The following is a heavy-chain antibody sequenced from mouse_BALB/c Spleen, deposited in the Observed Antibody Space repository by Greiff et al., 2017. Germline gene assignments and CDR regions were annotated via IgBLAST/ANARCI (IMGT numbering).Heavy chain of an antibody. CDR1: GFAFSSYD. CDR2: ISSGGGST. CDR3: ARHAYGNYAMDY. D-gene: IGHD6-5*01. J-gene: IGHJ4*01. Sequence: EVKLVESGGGLVKPGGSLKLSCAASGFAFSSYDMSWVRQTPEKRLEWVAYISSGGGSTYYPDTVKGRFTISRDNAKNTLYLQMSSLKSEDTAMYYCARHAYGNYAMDYWGQGTSGTVSA. V-gene: IGHV5-12-1*01.